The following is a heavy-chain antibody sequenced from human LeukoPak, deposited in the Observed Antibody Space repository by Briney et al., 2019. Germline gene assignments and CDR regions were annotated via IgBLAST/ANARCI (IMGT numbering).Heavy chain of an antibody. J-gene: IGHJ5*02. CDR1: GGSISSSSYY. CDR3: ARDVEDYDILTGHKAGFDP. CDR2: IYCSGST. D-gene: IGHD3-9*01. V-gene: IGHV4-39*07. Sequence: PSETLSLTCTVSGGSISSSSYYWAWIRQPPGRGVGWIGTIYCSGSTYYNTSLKSRVTISVDTSTNQFSLKVSSLTAADTAVYYCARDVEDYDILTGHKAGFDPWGQGTLVTVSS.